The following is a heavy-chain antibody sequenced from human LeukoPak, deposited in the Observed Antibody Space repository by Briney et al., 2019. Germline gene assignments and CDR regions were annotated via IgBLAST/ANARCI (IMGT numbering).Heavy chain of an antibody. Sequence: SETLSLTCAVSGGSISSGGYSWSWIRQPPGKGLEWIGYIYHSGSTYYNPSLKSRVTISVDTSKNQFSLKLSSVTAADTAVYYCARGGGYCNSISCYFDFWGQGTLVTVSS. CDR1: GGSISSGGYS. D-gene: IGHD2-2*01. V-gene: IGHV4-30-2*01. CDR3: ARGGGYCNSISCYFDF. CDR2: IYHSGST. J-gene: IGHJ4*02.